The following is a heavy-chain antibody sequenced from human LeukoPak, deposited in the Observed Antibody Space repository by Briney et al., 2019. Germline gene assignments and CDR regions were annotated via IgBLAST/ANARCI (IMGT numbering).Heavy chain of an antibody. CDR2: IIPIFGTA. D-gene: IGHD1-7*01. Sequence: ASVKVSCKTSGGTFSTYAISWVRQAPGQGLEWMGGIIPIFGTANYAQKFQGRVTITADESTSTAYMELSSLRSEDTAVYYCARGTGTTYYYMDVWGKGTTVTVSS. CDR1: GGTFSTYA. J-gene: IGHJ6*03. V-gene: IGHV1-69*13. CDR3: ARGTGTTYYYMDV.